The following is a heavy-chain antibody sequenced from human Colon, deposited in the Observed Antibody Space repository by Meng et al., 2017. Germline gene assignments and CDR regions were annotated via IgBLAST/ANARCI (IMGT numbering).Heavy chain of an antibody. Sequence: QVQLQPWGAGLLRPSETLALTCAAYDGAFSDYYWSWIRQPPGKGLEWIGEINHSGGANYNPSLQSRVTISVDTSKNQFSLKLSSVIAADTAVYYCARVDFRGKTADSTGLGHWGQGTLVTVSS. CDR3: ARVDFRGKTADSTGLGH. V-gene: IGHV4-34*02. CDR1: DGAFSDYY. D-gene: IGHD3-16*01. CDR2: INHSGGA. J-gene: IGHJ4*02.